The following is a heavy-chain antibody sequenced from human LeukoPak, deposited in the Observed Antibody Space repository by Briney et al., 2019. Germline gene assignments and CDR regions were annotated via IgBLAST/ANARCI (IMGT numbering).Heavy chain of an antibody. V-gene: IGHV3-48*01. D-gene: IGHD6-13*01. CDR3: ARDLSEFDIAAADPDY. Sequence: GGSLRLSCAASGFTFSSYSMNWVRQAPGKGLEWVSYISSSSSTIYYADSVKGRFTISRDNAKNSLYLQMNSLRAEDTAVYYCARDLSEFDIAAADPDYWGQGTLVTVSS. J-gene: IGHJ4*02. CDR2: ISSSSSTI. CDR1: GFTFSSYS.